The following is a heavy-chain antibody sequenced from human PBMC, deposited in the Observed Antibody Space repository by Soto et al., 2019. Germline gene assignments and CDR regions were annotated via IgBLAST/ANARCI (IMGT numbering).Heavy chain of an antibody. CDR1: GFSLSTSGMC. D-gene: IGHD6-19*01. J-gene: IGHJ4*02. CDR3: ARMLTAVAGRNYFDF. CDR2: IDWDDDK. V-gene: IGHV2-70*01. Sequence: SVPTLVNPIETLTLTCTFSGFSLSTSGMCVSWIRQSPGKALEWLALIDWDDDKYYSTSLKTRLTISKDTSKNQVVLTMTNMDPVDTATYYCARMLTAVAGRNYFDFWGQGALVTVSS.